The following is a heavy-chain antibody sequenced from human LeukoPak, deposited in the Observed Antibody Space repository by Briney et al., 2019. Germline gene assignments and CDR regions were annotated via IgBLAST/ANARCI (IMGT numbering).Heavy chain of an antibody. V-gene: IGHV3-66*01. CDR3: ARGSIAVAGIFGY. D-gene: IGHD6-19*01. CDR1: GFTVSSNY. Sequence: GGSLRLSCAASGFTVSSNYMSWVRQAPGKGLEWVSVIYSGGSTYYADSVKGRFTISRDNSKNTLYLQMNSLRAEDTAVYYCARGSIAVAGIFGYWGQGTLVTVSS. J-gene: IGHJ4*02. CDR2: IYSGGST.